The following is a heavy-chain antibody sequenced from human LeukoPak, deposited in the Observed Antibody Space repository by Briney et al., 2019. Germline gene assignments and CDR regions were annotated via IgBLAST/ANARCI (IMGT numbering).Heavy chain of an antibody. CDR1: GYAFTVYY. J-gene: IGHJ4*02. CDR3: ARVRPYDYGGNSGDY. V-gene: IGHV1-46*01. D-gene: IGHD4-23*01. Sequence: ASVKVSCKASGYAFTVYYMHWVRQAPGQGLEWMGIINSSGGSTSYAQKFQGRVTMTRDTSTSTVYMELSSLRAEDTAVYYCARVRPYDYGGNSGDYWGQGTLVTVSS. CDR2: INSSGGST.